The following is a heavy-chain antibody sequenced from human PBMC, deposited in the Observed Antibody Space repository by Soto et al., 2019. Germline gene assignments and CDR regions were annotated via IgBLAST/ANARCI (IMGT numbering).Heavy chain of an antibody. J-gene: IGHJ6*03. V-gene: IGHV4-59*08. D-gene: IGHD3-16*01. CDR2: IYYSGST. CDR3: ARGPYYDLIWNYYYMDV. Sequence: QVQLQESGPGLVKPSETLSLTCSVSGGSISGHYWSWVRQTPGKGLEWIGYIYYSGSTNYNPSLKSRVTISVDTSKNQFSLRLTSVTAADTAVYYCARGPYYDLIWNYYYMDVWGKRTTVTVSS. CDR1: GGSISGHY.